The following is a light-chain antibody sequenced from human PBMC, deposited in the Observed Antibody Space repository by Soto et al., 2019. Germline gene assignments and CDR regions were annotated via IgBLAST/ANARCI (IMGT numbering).Light chain of an antibody. CDR1: SSDVGGYNY. Sequence: QSVLTQPRSVSGSPGQSVTISCTGTSSDVGGYNYVSWYQQHPGKAPKLMIYDVSKRPSGVPDRFSGSKSGNTASLTISGLQAEDEADYYCCSYAGSYTSPCVFGTGTKVTVL. CDR2: DVS. V-gene: IGLV2-11*01. CDR3: CSYAGSYTSPCV. J-gene: IGLJ1*01.